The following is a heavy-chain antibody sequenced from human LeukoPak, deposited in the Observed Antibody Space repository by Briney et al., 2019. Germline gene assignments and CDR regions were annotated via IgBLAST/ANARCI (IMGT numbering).Heavy chain of an antibody. Sequence: ASVKVSRKASGGTVSSSAISWVRQAPGQGLEWMGWINLNSGGTDYAQRFQGRIIMTRDTSITTAYMELSSLTSDDTAIYYCASRPDTSSVTLFVYWGQGALVTVSS. D-gene: IGHD6-19*01. J-gene: IGHJ4*02. CDR2: INLNSGGT. CDR3: ASRPDTSSVTLFVY. CDR1: GGTVSSSA. V-gene: IGHV1-2*02.